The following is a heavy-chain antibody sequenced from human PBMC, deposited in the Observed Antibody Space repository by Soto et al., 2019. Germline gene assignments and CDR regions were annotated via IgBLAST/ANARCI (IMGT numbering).Heavy chain of an antibody. CDR3: AHLSWAASGTRYYFDY. J-gene: IGHJ4*02. V-gene: IGHV2-5*02. CDR2: IYWDDDK. Sequence: QITLKESGPTLVKPTQTLTLTCTFSGFSFTTDGMGVGWIRQPPGKALEWLALIYWDDDKRYSPSLKSRLTITKDASRNPVVLTLTNMDPADTATYYCAHLSWAASGTRYYFDYWGQGTLVTVSS. D-gene: IGHD6-13*01. CDR1: GFSFTTDGMG.